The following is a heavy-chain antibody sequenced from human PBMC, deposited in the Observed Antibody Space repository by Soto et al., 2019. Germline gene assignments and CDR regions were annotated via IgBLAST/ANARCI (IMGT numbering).Heavy chain of an antibody. J-gene: IGHJ5*02. CDR2: IYYTGDT. D-gene: IGHD3-9*01. Sequence: TLSLTCTVSGGSISSGSDYWGWIRQPPGKGLEWIGSIYYTGDTYYNPSLKSRVTISIDTSKNQFSLKLSSVTAADTAVFYCARGASTERYFSPSGGSWFDPWGQGTLVTVSS. CDR3: ARGASTERYFSPSGGSWFDP. CDR1: GGSISSGSDY. V-gene: IGHV4-39*01.